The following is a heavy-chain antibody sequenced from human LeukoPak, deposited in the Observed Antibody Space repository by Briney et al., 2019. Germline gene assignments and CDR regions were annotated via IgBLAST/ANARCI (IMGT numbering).Heavy chain of an antibody. Sequence: GASVKVSCKASGYTFTGYYMHWVRQAPGQGLEWMGWINPNSGGTNYAQKFQGRVTMTRDTSISTAYMELSRLRSDDTAVYYCAIPPIEAVAGTAPWGQGTLVTVSS. CDR1: GYTFTGYY. CDR2: INPNSGGT. J-gene: IGHJ5*02. V-gene: IGHV1-2*02. D-gene: IGHD6-19*01. CDR3: AIPPIEAVAGTAP.